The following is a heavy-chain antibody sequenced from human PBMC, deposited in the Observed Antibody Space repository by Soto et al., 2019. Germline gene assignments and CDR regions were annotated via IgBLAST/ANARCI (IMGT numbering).Heavy chain of an antibody. Sequence: TLSLTCAVYGGSFSGYYWSWIRQPPGKGLEWIGEINHSGSTNYNPSLKSRVTISVDTSKNQFSLKLSSVTAADTAVYYCARAKGYSSSWYGYWGQGTLVTVSS. CDR2: INHSGST. V-gene: IGHV4-34*01. J-gene: IGHJ4*02. CDR1: GGSFSGYY. D-gene: IGHD6-13*01. CDR3: ARAKGYSSSWYGY.